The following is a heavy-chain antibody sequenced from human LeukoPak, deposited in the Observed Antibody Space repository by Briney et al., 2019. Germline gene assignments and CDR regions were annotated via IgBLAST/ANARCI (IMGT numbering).Heavy chain of an antibody. CDR3: ARKSGSYGWFDP. J-gene: IGHJ5*02. V-gene: IGHV3-48*01. D-gene: IGHD1-26*01. CDR1: GFTFSSYS. CDR2: ISSSSSTT. Sequence: GGSLRLSCAASGFTFSSYSMNWVRQAPGKGLEWVSYISSSSSTTYYADSVKGRFTISRDNAKNSLYLQMNSLRAEDTAVYYCARKSGSYGWFDPWGQGTLVTVSS.